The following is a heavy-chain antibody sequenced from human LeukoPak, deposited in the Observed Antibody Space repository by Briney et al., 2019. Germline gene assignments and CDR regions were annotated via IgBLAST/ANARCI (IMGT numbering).Heavy chain of an antibody. Sequence: GGSLRLSCAASRFNFKTNRMYWVRQVPDTGLMWVSRINSDGTTKDYADSVKGRFTISRDNAKNTLYLQMDSLRAEDTAIYYCGRERDSRGNYHFSRGQGTLVTGSS. CDR2: INSDGTTK. CDR3: GRERDSRGNYHFS. CDR1: RFNFKTNR. D-gene: IGHD3-22*01. V-gene: IGHV3-74*01. J-gene: IGHJ4*02.